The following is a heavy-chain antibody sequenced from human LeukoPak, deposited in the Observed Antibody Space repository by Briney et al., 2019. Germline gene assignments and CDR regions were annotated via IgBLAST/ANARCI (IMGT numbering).Heavy chain of an antibody. CDR3: ARSPRQRFGEFYRPRRSYYFDY. CDR1: GGSFIGFH. CDR2: INHSGST. D-gene: IGHD3-10*01. J-gene: IGHJ4*02. Sequence: SETLSLTCAVYGGSFIGFHWNWIRQPPGKGLEWIGDINHSGSTNYNASLKSRVTISVDTSKNQFSLKVSSVTAADTAVYYCARSPRQRFGEFYRPRRSYYFDYWGQGALVTVSS. V-gene: IGHV4-34*01.